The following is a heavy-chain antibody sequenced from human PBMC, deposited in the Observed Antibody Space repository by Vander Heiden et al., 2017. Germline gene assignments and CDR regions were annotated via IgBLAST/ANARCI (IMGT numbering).Heavy chain of an antibody. V-gene: IGHV3-30*04. CDR3: ARVQDVGGDCYYHYFDY. CDR2: ISYDGSNK. Sequence: QVQLVESGGGVVQPGRSLRLSCAASGSTFSSYAMHWVRQAPGKGLEWVAVISYDGSNKYYADSVKGRVTISRDNSKNTLYLQMNSLRAEETAVYYCARVQDVGGDCYYHYFDYWGQGTLVTVSS. J-gene: IGHJ4*02. CDR1: GSTFSSYA. D-gene: IGHD2-21*02.